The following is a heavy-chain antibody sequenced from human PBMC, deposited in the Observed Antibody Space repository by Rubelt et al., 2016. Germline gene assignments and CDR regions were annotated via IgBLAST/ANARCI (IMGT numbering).Heavy chain of an antibody. CDR3: VRDLGSYPCAMDV. CDR2: IYYSGGT. J-gene: IGHJ6*02. V-gene: IGHV4-59*01. D-gene: IGHD1-26*01. CDR1: GGSISRYY. Sequence: QLQLQESGPGLVKPSETLSLTCTVSGGSISRYYWSWLRQPLGTGLEWIGYIYYSGGTNYNPSLKSRVTTSVYTSKNQFSLKLSSVTAADTAEDYCVRDLGSYPCAMDVWGQGTTVTGSS.